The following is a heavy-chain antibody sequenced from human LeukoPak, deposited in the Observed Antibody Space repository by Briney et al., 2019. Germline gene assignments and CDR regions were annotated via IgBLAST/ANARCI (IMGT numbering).Heavy chain of an antibody. Sequence: GGSLRLSCADSGLTISNNWMSWVRQAPGKGLEWVSSISSSSSYIYYADSVKGRFTISRDNAKNSLYLQMNSLRAEDTAVYYCARGPGWIQLWSYYYYYYMDVWGKGTTVTVSS. CDR3: ARGPGWIQLWSYYYYYYMDV. J-gene: IGHJ6*03. CDR2: ISSSSSYI. V-gene: IGHV3-21*01. CDR1: GLTISNNW. D-gene: IGHD5-18*01.